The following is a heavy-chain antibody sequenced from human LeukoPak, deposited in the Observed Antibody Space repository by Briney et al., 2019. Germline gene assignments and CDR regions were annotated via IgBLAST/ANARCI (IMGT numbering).Heavy chain of an antibody. CDR3: ARAPAYSSSWYYFDY. Sequence: SETLSLTXTVSGGSISSGDYYWSWIRQPPGKGLEWIGYIYYSGSTYYNPSLKSRVTISVDTSKNQFSLKVNSVTAADTAVYHCARAPAYSSSWYYFDYWGQGTLVTVSS. V-gene: IGHV4-30-4*08. CDR1: GGSISSGDYY. D-gene: IGHD6-13*01. CDR2: IYYSGST. J-gene: IGHJ4*02.